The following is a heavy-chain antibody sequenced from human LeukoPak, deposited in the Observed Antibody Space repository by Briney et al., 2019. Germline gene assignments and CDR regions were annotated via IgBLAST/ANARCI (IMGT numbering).Heavy chain of an antibody. D-gene: IGHD4-23*01. CDR3: AKGLSGYGGNGDYYYYYMDV. CDR1: GFTFSSYW. CDR2: INTDGSIT. J-gene: IGHJ6*03. Sequence: PGGSLRLSCAASGFTFSSYWMHWVRQAPGKGLVWVSRINTDGSITSYADSVKGRFTISRDNAKNTLYLQMNSLRAEDTAVYYCAKGLSGYGGNGDYYYYYMDVWGKGTTVTVSS. V-gene: IGHV3-74*01.